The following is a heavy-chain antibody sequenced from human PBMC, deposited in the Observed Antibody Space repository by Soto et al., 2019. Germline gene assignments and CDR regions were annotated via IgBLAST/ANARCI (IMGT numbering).Heavy chain of an antibody. V-gene: IGHV4-34*01. D-gene: IGHD3-10*01. CDR1: DGSFSGYY. CDR2: INHSGST. J-gene: IGHJ6*02. Sequence: PSETLSLTCAVYDGSFSGYYWSWIRQPPGKGLEWIGEINHSGSTNYNPSLKSRVTISVDTSKNQFSLKLSSVTAADTAVYYCARVYYGSGSLYYYYYGMDVWGQGTTVT. CDR3: ARVYYGSGSLYYYYYGMDV.